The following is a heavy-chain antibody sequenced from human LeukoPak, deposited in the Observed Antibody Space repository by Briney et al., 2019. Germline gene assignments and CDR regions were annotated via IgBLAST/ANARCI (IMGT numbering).Heavy chain of an antibody. J-gene: IGHJ4*02. CDR1: GFTFSSNY. CDR2: IYSGGST. D-gene: IGHD6-13*01. Sequence: PGGSLRLSCAASGFTFSSNYMSWVRQAPGKGLEWVSVIYSGGSTFYADSVKGRFTISRDNSKNTLYLQMNSLRAADTAVYYCAREGYSGSDFDYWGQGTLVTVSS. V-gene: IGHV3-66*01. CDR3: AREGYSGSDFDY.